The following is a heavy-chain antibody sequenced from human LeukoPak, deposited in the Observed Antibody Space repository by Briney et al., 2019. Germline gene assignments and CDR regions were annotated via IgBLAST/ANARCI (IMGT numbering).Heavy chain of an antibody. D-gene: IGHD6-6*01. J-gene: IGHJ5*02. CDR2: IRYDGSNK. CDR3: AHGQIAARHNWFDP. V-gene: IGHV3-30*02. CDR1: GFTFSSYG. Sequence: GGSLRLSCAASGFTFSSYGMHWVRQAPGKGLEWVAFIRYDGSNKYYADSVKGRFTISRDNSKNTLYLQMNSLRAEDTAVYYCAHGQIAARHNWFDPWGQGTLVTVSS.